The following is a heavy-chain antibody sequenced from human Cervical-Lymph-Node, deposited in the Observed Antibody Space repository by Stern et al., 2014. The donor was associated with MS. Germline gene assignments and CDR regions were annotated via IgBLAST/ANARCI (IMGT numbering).Heavy chain of an antibody. V-gene: IGHV1-69*01. CDR1: GGSFSYLA. D-gene: IGHD3-10*01. Sequence: QVQLVQSGTEVKKPGSSVKVSCKASGGSFSYLAISWVRQAPGQGLEWMGEINPIVATPTHAQKFQGRVTISADESTSTVYMELRNLISDDTAVYYCARDGTRGSVSGIWFDPWGQGTLVTVSS. J-gene: IGHJ5*02. CDR2: INPIVATP. CDR3: ARDGTRGSVSGIWFDP.